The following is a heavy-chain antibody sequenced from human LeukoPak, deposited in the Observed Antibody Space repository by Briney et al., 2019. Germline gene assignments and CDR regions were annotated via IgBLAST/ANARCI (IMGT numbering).Heavy chain of an antibody. J-gene: IGHJ4*02. V-gene: IGHV1-18*01. CDR3: ARGSITNRNFDS. CDR1: GYTFTNFV. D-gene: IGHD1-14*01. CDR2: VSGFNGNT. Sequence: ASVKVSCKTSGYTFTNFVISWVRQAPGQSLEWMGWVSGFNGNTNYPQKFQGRVSMTTDSSTSSAYMELTSLRSDDTAVYFCARGSITNRNFDSWGQGTLVTVSS.